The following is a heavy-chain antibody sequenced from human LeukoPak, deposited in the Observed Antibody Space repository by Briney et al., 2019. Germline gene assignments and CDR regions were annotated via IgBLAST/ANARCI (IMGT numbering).Heavy chain of an antibody. CDR3: ARGLRDRGPRRYYYYYMDV. J-gene: IGHJ6*03. D-gene: IGHD1-14*01. Sequence: ASVKVSCKASGYTFTGYDINWVRQATGQGLEWMGWMNPNSGNTGYAQKFQGRVTMTRNTSISTAYMELSSLRSEDTAVYYCARGLRDRGPRRYYYYYMDVWGKGATVTVSS. CDR2: MNPNSGNT. V-gene: IGHV1-8*01. CDR1: GYTFTGYD.